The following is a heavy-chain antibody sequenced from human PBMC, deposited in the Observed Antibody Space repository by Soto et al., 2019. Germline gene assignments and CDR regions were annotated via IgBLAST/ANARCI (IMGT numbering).Heavy chain of an antibody. CDR2: ISPYNGKT. CDR3: ARGVAILPDYYYHGLDV. D-gene: IGHD5-12*01. CDR1: GFTFTNYH. V-gene: IGHV1-18*04. J-gene: IGHJ6*02. Sequence: QGQLVQSGGAMKRPGASVRVSCEASGFTFTNYHITWLRQVPGQGLEWMGWISPYNGKTDYAQSLQGSVTMITDTSRSSVYMEVRSLRSDDTAVYYCARGVAILPDYYYHGLDVWGQGTTVTVSS.